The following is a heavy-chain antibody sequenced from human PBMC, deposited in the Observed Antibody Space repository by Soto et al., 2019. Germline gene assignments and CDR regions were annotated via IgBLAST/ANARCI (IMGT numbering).Heavy chain of an antibody. CDR3: ARAPSGSGSYPMDV. CDR1: GYTFTGYY. J-gene: IGHJ6*02. D-gene: IGHD3-10*01. Sequence: VASVKASSKASGYTFTGYYMHWVRQAPGQGLEWMGWINPNSGGTNYAQKFQGWVTMTRDTSISTAYMELSRLRSDDTAVYYCARAPSGSGSYPMDVWGQGTTVTVSS. V-gene: IGHV1-2*04. CDR2: INPNSGGT.